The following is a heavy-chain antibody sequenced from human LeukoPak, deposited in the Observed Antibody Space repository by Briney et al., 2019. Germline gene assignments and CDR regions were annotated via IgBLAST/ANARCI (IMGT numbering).Heavy chain of an antibody. D-gene: IGHD3-9*01. CDR1: GGSISSYY. Sequence: PSETLSLNCTVSGGSISSYYWSWIRQPPGKGQEWIGYIYYSGSTNYNPSLKSRVTISVDTSKNQFSLKLSSVTAADTAVYFCARVADILTGYYLDYWGQGTLVTVSS. V-gene: IGHV4-59*01. CDR3: ARVADILTGYYLDY. J-gene: IGHJ4*02. CDR2: IYYSGST.